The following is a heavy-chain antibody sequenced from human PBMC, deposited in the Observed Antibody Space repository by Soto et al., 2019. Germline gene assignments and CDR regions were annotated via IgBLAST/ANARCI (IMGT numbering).Heavy chain of an antibody. D-gene: IGHD5-12*01. V-gene: IGHV3-21*01. J-gene: IGHJ6*02. CDR2: ISSSSSYI. Sequence: EVQLVESGGGLVKPGGSLRLSCAASGFTFSSYSMNWVRQAPGKGLEWVSSISSSSSYIYYADSVKDRFTISRDNAKNSLYLQMNSLRAEDTAVYYCARAVDIVATINYYYYGMDVWGQGTTVTVSS. CDR3: ARAVDIVATINYYYYGMDV. CDR1: GFTFSSYS.